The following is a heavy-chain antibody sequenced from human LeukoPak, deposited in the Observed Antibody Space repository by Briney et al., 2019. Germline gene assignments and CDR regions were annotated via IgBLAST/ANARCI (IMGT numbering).Heavy chain of an antibody. D-gene: IGHD6-19*01. CDR1: GFTFSDYY. J-gene: IGHJ4*02. CDR3: ARDFKAVAGTSHEVFDY. CDR2: IGSSSSYT. V-gene: IGHV3-11*05. Sequence: PGGSLRLSCAASGFTFSDYYMSWIRQAPGKGLEWVSFIGSSSSYTNYADSVKGRFTISRDNAKNSLYLQVNSLRAEDTAVYYCARDFKAVAGTSHEVFDYWGQGTLVTVSS.